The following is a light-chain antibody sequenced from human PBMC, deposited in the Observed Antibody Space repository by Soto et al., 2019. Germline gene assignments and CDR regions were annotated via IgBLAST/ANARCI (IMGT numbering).Light chain of an antibody. Sequence: EIVLTQSPGTLSLSPGERATLSCRASQSVSSSYLAWYQQKPGQAPRLLIYGASSRATGIPDRFSGSGSGTDFTLTISRLEPEDFAVYYCQQNGSSPALTFGGGTKVDIK. V-gene: IGKV3-20*01. CDR3: QQNGSSPALT. CDR1: QSVSSSY. CDR2: GAS. J-gene: IGKJ4*01.